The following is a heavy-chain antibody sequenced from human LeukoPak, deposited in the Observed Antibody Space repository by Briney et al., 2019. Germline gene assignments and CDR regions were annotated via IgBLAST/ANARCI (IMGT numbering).Heavy chain of an antibody. J-gene: IGHJ4*02. Sequence: ASVKVSCKASGYTFTDYYMHWVRQAPGQGLEWMGWISTGNGNTNYGQKFQGRVTMTTDTSTGTAYMELRSLGSDDTAIYYCTRANNWNYALNYWGQGTLVTVSS. CDR1: GYTFTDYY. CDR3: TRANNWNYALNY. V-gene: IGHV1-18*04. D-gene: IGHD1-7*01. CDR2: ISTGNGNT.